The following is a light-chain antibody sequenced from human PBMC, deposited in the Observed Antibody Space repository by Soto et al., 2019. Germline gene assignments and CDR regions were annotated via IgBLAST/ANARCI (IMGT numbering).Light chain of an antibody. CDR1: QSISSW. Sequence: DIQMTQSPSTLSASVGDRVTITCRASQSISSWLAWYQQKPGKAPKLLIYKASSLESGVPSRFSGSGSGTEFILTISSLQPDDFADYYCQQYNSYSVKFGQGTKVEIK. V-gene: IGKV1-5*03. CDR2: KAS. CDR3: QQYNSYSVK. J-gene: IGKJ1*01.